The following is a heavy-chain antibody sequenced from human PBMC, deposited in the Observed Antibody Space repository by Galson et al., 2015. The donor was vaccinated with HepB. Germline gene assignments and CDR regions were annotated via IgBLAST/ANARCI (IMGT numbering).Heavy chain of an antibody. V-gene: IGHV3-7*03. J-gene: IGHJ6*02. D-gene: IGHD3-10*01. Sequence: SLRLSCAASGFMFSNYWMSWVRQAPGKGLEWVANIKSDGTETYHVDSVKGRFTISRDNAKNSLSLQMNTLRIEDTAVYYCAGRGVHSGSGSYYSDYYYHYGMDVWGRGTTVTVSS. CDR2: IKSDGTET. CDR3: AGRGVHSGSGSYYSDYYYHYGMDV. CDR1: GFMFSNYW.